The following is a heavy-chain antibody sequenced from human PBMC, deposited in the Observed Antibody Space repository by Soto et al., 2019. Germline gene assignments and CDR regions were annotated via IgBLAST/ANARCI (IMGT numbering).Heavy chain of an antibody. CDR3: ARGTAADVYYYYYMDV. V-gene: IGHV4-4*02. CDR2: IYHSGST. J-gene: IGHJ6*03. Sequence: SETLSLTCAVSSGSISSSNWWSWVRQPPGKGLEWIGEIYHSGSTNYNPSLKSRVTISVDKSKNQFSLKLSSVTAADTAVYYCARGTAADVYYYYYMDVWGKGTTVTLSS. D-gene: IGHD6-13*01. CDR1: SGSISSSNW.